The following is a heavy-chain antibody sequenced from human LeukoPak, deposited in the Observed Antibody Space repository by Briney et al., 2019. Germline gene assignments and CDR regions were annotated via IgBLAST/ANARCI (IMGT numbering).Heavy chain of an antibody. CDR2: AYYRSKWYI. V-gene: IGHV6-1*01. D-gene: IGHD1-7*01. Sequence: SQTLSLTCAISGDIVSSNSAIWNWIRQSPPRGLEWLGRAYYRSKWYIEYAASVQSRITINPDTSKNQFSLQLNSVTPEDTAVYYCARGAFGGTRDGMDVWGQGTTVTVSS. CDR1: GDIVSSNSAI. CDR3: ARGAFGGTRDGMDV. J-gene: IGHJ6*02.